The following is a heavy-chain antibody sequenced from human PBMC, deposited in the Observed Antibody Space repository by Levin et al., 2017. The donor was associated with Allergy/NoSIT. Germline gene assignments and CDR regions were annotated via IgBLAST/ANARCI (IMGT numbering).Heavy chain of an antibody. V-gene: IGHV3-7*01. D-gene: IGHD3-22*01. CDR3: ARDRTYYDSSGYSSPDAFDI. Sequence: GGSLRLSCAASGFTFSSYWMTWVRQAPGKGLEWVANINEDGSEKYYVDSVKGRFTISRDNAKNSLYLQMNSLRAEDTAVYYCARDRTYYDSSGYSSPDAFDIWGQGTSGTVSS. CDR2: INEDGSEK. CDR1: GFTFSSYW. J-gene: IGHJ3*02.